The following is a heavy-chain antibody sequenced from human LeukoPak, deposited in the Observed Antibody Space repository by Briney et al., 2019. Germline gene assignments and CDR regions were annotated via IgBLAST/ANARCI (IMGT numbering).Heavy chain of an antibody. J-gene: IGHJ4*02. Sequence: SETLSLTCAVSGGSISSGGYSWSWIRQPPGKGLEWIGYIYHSGSTYYNPSLKSRVTISVDRSKNQFSLKLSSVTAADTAVYYCARKLASTYGSGSYFGPFDYWGQGTLVTVSS. V-gene: IGHV4-30-2*01. CDR2: IYHSGST. CDR3: ARKLASTYGSGSYFGPFDY. D-gene: IGHD3-10*01. CDR1: GGSISSGGYS.